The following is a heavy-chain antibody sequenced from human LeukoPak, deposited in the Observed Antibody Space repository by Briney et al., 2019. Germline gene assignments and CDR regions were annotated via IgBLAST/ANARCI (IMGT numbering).Heavy chain of an antibody. Sequence: PGGSLRLSCAASGFTFSSYEMNWVRQAPGKGLEWVSYISSSGSTIYYADSVKGRFTISRDNAKNSLYLQMNSLRAEDTAVYYCARETTYYYDSSGYYSAPFDYWGQGTLVTVSS. V-gene: IGHV3-48*03. CDR3: ARETTYYYDSSGYYSAPFDY. D-gene: IGHD3-22*01. CDR2: ISSSGSTI. J-gene: IGHJ4*02. CDR1: GFTFSSYE.